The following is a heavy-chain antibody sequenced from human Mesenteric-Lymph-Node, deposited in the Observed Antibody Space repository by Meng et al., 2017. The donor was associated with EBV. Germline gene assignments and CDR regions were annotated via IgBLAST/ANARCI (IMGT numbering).Heavy chain of an antibody. Sequence: QLTLKGVGPTLVEPPPTLTLTCALSGFSISASGEGVAWIRQPPGKALEWVAVIYSDDDKRYSPSLKSRLTITKDTSKNQVVLIMANMDPVDTATYYCAQTEGVIDVGYVYWGQGILVTVSS. CDR2: IYSDDDK. J-gene: IGHJ4*02. D-gene: IGHD3-16*02. V-gene: IGHV2-5*02. CDR1: GFSISASGEG. CDR3: AQTEGVIDVGYVY.